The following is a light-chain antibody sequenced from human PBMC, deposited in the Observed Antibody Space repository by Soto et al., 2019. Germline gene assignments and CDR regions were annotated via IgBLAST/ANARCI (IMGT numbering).Light chain of an antibody. J-gene: IGKJ1*01. Sequence: EIVLTQSPGTLSLSPGERATLSCRASQTVSSTYLAWYQQKPGQAPRLLIHGASGRATGIPDRFSGSGSGTDFTLTISRLEPEDFAVYYCQQYGSSGTFGQGTKVDIK. CDR2: GAS. CDR1: QTVSSTY. CDR3: QQYGSSGT. V-gene: IGKV3-20*01.